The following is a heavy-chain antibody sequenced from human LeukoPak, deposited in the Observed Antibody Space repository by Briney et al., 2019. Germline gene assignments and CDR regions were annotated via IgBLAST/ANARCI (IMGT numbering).Heavy chain of an antibody. Sequence: SETLSLTCTVSGGSISSSSYYWGWIRQPPGKGLEWIGSIYYSGSTYYNPSLKSRVTISVDTSKNQFSLKLSSVTAADTAVYYCARPYPYDSSGYYYPRGAFDIWGQGTMVIVSS. J-gene: IGHJ3*02. V-gene: IGHV4-39*01. D-gene: IGHD3-22*01. CDR1: GGSISSSSYY. CDR3: ARPYPYDSSGYYYPRGAFDI. CDR2: IYYSGST.